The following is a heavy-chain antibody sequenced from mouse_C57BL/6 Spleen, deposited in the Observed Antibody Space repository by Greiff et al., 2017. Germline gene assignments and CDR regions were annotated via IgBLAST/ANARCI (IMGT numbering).Heavy chain of an antibody. D-gene: IGHD3-2*02. V-gene: IGHV5-9-1*02. CDR1: GFTFSSYA. CDR3: TRDSSGYVFAY. J-gene: IGHJ3*01. Sequence: EVMLVESGEGLVKPGGSLKLSCAASGFTFSSYAMSWVRQTPEKRLEWVAYISSGGDYIYYADTVKGRFTISRDNARNTLYLQMSSLKSEDTAMYYCTRDSSGYVFAYWGQGTLVTVSA. CDR2: ISSGGDYI.